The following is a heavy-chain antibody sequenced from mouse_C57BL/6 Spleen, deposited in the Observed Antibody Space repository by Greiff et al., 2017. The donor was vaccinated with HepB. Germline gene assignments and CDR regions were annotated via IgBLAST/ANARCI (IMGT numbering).Heavy chain of an antibody. Sequence: QVQLQQSGAELARPGASVKMSCKASGYTFTSYTMHWVKQRPGQGLEWIGYINPSSGYTKYNQKFKDKATLTADKSSSTAYMQLSSLTSEDSAVYYCARSTSTGSFAYWGQGTLVTVSA. CDR3: ARSTSTGSFAY. J-gene: IGHJ3*01. CDR1: GYTFTSYT. CDR2: INPSSGYT. V-gene: IGHV1-4*01. D-gene: IGHD4-1*02.